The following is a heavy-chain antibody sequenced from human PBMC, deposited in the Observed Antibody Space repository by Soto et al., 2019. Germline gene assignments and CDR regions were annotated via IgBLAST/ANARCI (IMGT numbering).Heavy chain of an antibody. J-gene: IGHJ3*02. Sequence: TCTVSGGSISSSSYYWGWIRQPPGKGLEWIGSIYYSGSTYYNPSLKSRVTISVDTSKNQFSLKLSSVTAADTAVYYCARREHIVVVTAIHDAFDIWGQGTMVTVS. CDR3: ARREHIVVVTAIHDAFDI. D-gene: IGHD2-21*02. CDR2: IYYSGST. V-gene: IGHV4-39*01. CDR1: GGSISSSSYY.